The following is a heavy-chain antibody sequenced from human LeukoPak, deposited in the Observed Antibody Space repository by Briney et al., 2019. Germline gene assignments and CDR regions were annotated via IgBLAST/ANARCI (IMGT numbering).Heavy chain of an antibody. J-gene: IGHJ4*02. CDR2: INPNSGGT. D-gene: IGHD5-18*01. V-gene: IGHV1-2*06. CDR3: ARLPPRGRLRYYFDY. Sequence: ASVKVSCKASGYTFTGYYMHWVRRAPGQGLEWMGRINPNSGGTNYAQKFQGRVTMTRDTSISTAYMELSRLRSDDTAVYYCARLPPRGRLRYYFDYWGQGTLVTVSS. CDR1: GYTFTGYY.